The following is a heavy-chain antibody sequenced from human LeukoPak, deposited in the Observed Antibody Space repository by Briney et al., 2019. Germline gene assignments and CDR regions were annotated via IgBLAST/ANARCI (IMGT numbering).Heavy chain of an antibody. CDR1: GFTFSSYG. D-gene: IGHD2-2*01. CDR3: AKDAGIVVVPAALFDY. V-gene: IGHV3-23*01. Sequence: GGSLRLSCAASGFTFSSYGMSWVRQAPGKGLEWVSAISGSGGSTYYADSVKGRFTISRDNSKNTLYLQMNSLRAEDTAVYYCAKDAGIVVVPAALFDYWGQGTLVTVSS. CDR2: ISGSGGST. J-gene: IGHJ4*02.